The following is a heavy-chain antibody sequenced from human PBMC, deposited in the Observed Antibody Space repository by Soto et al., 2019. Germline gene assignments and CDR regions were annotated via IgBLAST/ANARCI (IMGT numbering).Heavy chain of an antibody. V-gene: IGHV3-33*01. CDR3: ARGDGAVAGTRPYNWFDP. CDR2: IWYDGSNK. D-gene: IGHD6-19*01. Sequence: QVQLVESGGGVVQPGRSLRLSCAASGFTFSSYGMHWVRQAPGKGLEWVAVIWYDGSNKYYADSVKGRFTISRDNSKNTLYQQMNSLRAGDTAVYYCARGDGAVAGTRPYNWFDPWGQGTLVTVSS. J-gene: IGHJ5*02. CDR1: GFTFSSYG.